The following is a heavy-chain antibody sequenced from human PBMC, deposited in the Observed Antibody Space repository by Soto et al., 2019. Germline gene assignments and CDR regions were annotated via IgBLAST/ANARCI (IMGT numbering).Heavy chain of an antibody. Sequence: QVQLVQSGAEVKKPGSSVKVSCKASGGTFSSYTISWVRQAPGQGLEWMGRIIPILGIANYAQKFQGRVTITADKSTSTAYMELSSLRSEDTAVYCCAREEAYDYVWGSYRQYNWFDPWGQGTLVTVSS. CDR3: AREEAYDYVWGSYRQYNWFDP. J-gene: IGHJ5*02. CDR1: GGTFSSYT. CDR2: IIPILGIA. D-gene: IGHD3-16*02. V-gene: IGHV1-69*08.